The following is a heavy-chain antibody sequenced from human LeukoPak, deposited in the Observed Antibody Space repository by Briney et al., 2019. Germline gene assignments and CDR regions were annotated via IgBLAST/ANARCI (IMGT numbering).Heavy chain of an antibody. Sequence: SETLSLTCAVPGGSISSGDYYWSWIRQPPGKGLEWIGYIYYSGSTYYNPSFKSRVTISVDTSKNQFSLKLSSVTATDTAVYYCARGGVGCSSTSRFTFDYWGQGTLVTVSA. CDR3: ARGGVGCSSTSRFTFDY. CDR1: GGSISSGDYY. CDR2: IYYSGST. V-gene: IGHV4-30-4*08. D-gene: IGHD2-2*02. J-gene: IGHJ4*02.